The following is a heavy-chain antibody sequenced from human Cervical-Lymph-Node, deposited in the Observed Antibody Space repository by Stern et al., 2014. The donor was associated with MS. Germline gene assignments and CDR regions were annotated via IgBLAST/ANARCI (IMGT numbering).Heavy chain of an antibody. V-gene: IGHV1-69*06. D-gene: IGHD3-10*01. J-gene: IGHJ5*02. CDR3: ARDQGDYGSGSDYSWFDP. CDR2: IIPGLGST. Sequence: GDTFSHYALSWVRQAPEEGLEWMGGIIPGLGSTSYAQKFQGRITISADTSTNTVYMELSSLRSEDTAVYFCARDQGDYGSGSDYSWFDPWGQGTLVTVSS. CDR1: GDTFSHYA.